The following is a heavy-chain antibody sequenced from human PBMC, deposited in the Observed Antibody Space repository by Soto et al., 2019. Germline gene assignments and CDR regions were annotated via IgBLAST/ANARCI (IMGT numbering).Heavy chain of an antibody. CDR2: ISYDGSNK. CDR3: AKDRVVSPPVMTVRFSSSWYYFDY. J-gene: IGHJ4*02. Sequence: GGSLRLSCAASGFTFSSYGMHWVRQAPGKGLEWVAVISYDGSNKYYADSVKGRFTISRDNSKNTLYLQMNSLRAEDTAVYYCAKDRVVSPPVMTVRFSSSWYYFDYWGQGTLVTVSS. V-gene: IGHV3-30*18. D-gene: IGHD6-13*01. CDR1: GFTFSSYG.